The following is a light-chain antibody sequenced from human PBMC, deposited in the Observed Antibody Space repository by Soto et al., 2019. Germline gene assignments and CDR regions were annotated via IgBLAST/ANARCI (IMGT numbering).Light chain of an antibody. CDR2: DAS. CDR1: QNINIY. Sequence: IQMTQSPSSLSASVGDRSAITFEANQNINIYLNWHQQKPGRAPKLLIYDASNLEAGVPSRFRGSGSGTDFTFTISRLQPEDIATYYCQQYENLPTFGQGTRLEIK. J-gene: IGKJ5*01. CDR3: QQYENLPT. V-gene: IGKV1-33*01.